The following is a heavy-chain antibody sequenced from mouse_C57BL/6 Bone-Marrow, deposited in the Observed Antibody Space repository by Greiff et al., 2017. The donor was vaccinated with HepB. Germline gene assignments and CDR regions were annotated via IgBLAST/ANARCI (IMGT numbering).Heavy chain of an antibody. Sequence: EVQGVESGAGLVKPGGSLKLSCAASGFTFSSYAMSWVRQTPEKRLEWVAYISSGGDYIYYADTVKGRFTISRDNARNTLYLQMSSLKSEDTAMYYWKREGGYGYDPYYYAMDYWGQGTSVTVSS. CDR3: KREGGYGYDPYYYAMDY. CDR1: GFTFSSYA. J-gene: IGHJ4*01. V-gene: IGHV5-9-1*02. D-gene: IGHD2-2*01. CDR2: ISSGGDYI.